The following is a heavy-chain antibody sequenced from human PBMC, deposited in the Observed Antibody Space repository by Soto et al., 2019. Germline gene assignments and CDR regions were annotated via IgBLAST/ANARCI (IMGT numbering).Heavy chain of an antibody. CDR2: IYYSGST. CDR3: ARGMTTVTTFDY. D-gene: IGHD4-17*01. V-gene: IGHV4-39*01. CDR1: GGSISSSGYY. J-gene: IGHJ4*02. Sequence: SETLSLTCTVSGGSISSSGYYWGWIRQPPGKGLEWIGTIYYSGSTYYNPSPKSRVTISVDTSKNQFSLKLSSVTAADTAVYYCARGMTTVTTFDYWGQGTLVTVSS.